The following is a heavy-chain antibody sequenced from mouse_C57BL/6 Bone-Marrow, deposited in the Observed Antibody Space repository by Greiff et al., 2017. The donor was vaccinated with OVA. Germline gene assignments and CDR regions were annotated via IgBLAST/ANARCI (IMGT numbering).Heavy chain of an antibody. V-gene: IGHV2-5*01. CDR3: AKKRDGYYDGYFDV. D-gene: IGHD2-3*01. CDR2: IWRGGST. Sequence: VQLQQSGPGLVQPSQSLSITCTVSGFSLTSYGVHWVRQSPGKGLEWLGVIWRGGSTDYNAAFMSRLSITKENSKSQVFFKMNRLQADDTAIYYCAKKRDGYYDGYFDVWGTGTTVTVSS. J-gene: IGHJ1*03. CDR1: GFSLTSYG.